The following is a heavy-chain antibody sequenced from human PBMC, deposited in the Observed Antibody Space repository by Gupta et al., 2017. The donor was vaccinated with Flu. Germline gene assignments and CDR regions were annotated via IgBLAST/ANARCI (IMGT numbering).Heavy chain of an antibody. CDR3: ARSAYCSDGVCFLKWFDP. V-gene: IGHV4-59*02. J-gene: IGHJ5*02. CDR2: VYYTGYT. CDR1: GALVTSYY. Sequence: QVQLQESGPRLVKPSETLSLTCTVSGALVTSYYCTWIRQSPGKGLEWIGYVYYTGYTNYNPSLKSRVAISIDTSKKHFSLTLTSVTPADTAVYYCARSAYCSDGVCFLKWFDPWGQGTPVTVSS. D-gene: IGHD2-8*01.